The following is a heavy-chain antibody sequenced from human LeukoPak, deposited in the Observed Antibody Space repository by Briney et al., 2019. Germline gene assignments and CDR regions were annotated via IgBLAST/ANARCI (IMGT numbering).Heavy chain of an antibody. CDR2: ISYDGSNK. Sequence: PGGSLRLSCAASGFTFSSYGMHWVRQAPGKGLEWVAVISYDGSNKYYADSVKGRFTISRDNSENTHFLQMNSLRPEDTAVYYCARDGAARLLRYYYYLDAWGKGTTVTVSS. D-gene: IGHD6-6*01. J-gene: IGHJ6*03. CDR3: ARDGAARLLRYYYYLDA. CDR1: GFTFSSYG. V-gene: IGHV3-30*03.